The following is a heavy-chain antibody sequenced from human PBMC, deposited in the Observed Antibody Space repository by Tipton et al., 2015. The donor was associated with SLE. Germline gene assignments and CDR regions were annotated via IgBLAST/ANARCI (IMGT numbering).Heavy chain of an antibody. CDR3: ASPAVAGFDY. J-gene: IGHJ4*02. CDR1: VNGGSFSGYF. D-gene: IGHD6-19*01. Sequence: TLSLTCAVYVNGGSFSGYFWSWIRQSPGKGLEWIGEVTHSGTTNFNPSLKSRVTISVDTSKNQFSLKLSSVTAADTAVYYCASPAVAGFDYWGQGTLVTVSS. V-gene: IGHV4-34*01. CDR2: VTHSGTT.